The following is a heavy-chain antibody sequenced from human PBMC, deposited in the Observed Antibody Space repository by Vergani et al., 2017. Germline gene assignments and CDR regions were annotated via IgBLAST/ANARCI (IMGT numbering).Heavy chain of an antibody. CDR2: ISSDGGST. Sequence: EVQLLESGGGLVQPGGSLGLSCAASGFTFSTYAMTWVRQAPGKGLEWVSTISSDGGSTYYADSVKGRFTISRDNSKNTLSLQMNSMTAEDTAIYYCAGPQETSAYYYGGFDYWDQGILVTVSS. CDR3: AGPQETSAYYYGGFDY. CDR1: GFTFSTYA. J-gene: IGHJ4*02. D-gene: IGHD3-22*01. V-gene: IGHV3-23*01.